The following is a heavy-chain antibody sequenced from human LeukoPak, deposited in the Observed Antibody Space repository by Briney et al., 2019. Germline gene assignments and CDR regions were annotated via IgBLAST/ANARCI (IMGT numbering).Heavy chain of an antibody. CDR1: GFTFRSYA. CDR2: ISYDGSNK. V-gene: IGHV3-30*01. Sequence: GRSLRLSCAASGFTFRSYAMHWVRQAPGKGLEWLAVISYDGSNKYYADSVKGRFTISRDNSKNTLYLQMNSLRAEGTAVYYCARGSPMIVVVTPFDYWGQGTLVTVSS. D-gene: IGHD3-22*01. CDR3: ARGSPMIVVVTPFDY. J-gene: IGHJ4*02.